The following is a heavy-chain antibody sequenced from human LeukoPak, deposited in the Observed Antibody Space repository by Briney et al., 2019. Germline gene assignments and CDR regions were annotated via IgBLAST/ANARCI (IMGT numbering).Heavy chain of an antibody. V-gene: IGHV4-59*01. CDR1: GGSINNYY. D-gene: IGHD3/OR15-3a*01. CDR2: IYYSGST. J-gene: IGHJ4*02. CDR3: ARRTGYYDCLDY. Sequence: SETLSLTCTVSGGSINNYYWSWIRQPPGKGLELIGYIYYSGSTNYNPPLNSRVTMSVDTSNNQFSLKVNSVTAADTAVYYCARRTGYYDCLDYWGQGTLVTVSS.